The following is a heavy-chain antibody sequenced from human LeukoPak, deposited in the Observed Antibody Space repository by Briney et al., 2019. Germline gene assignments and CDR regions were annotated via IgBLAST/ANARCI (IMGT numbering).Heavy chain of an antibody. Sequence: SETLSLTCAVSGGSISTYYWNWIRQPPGKGLEWIGYIYYSGNANYNPSLKSRVTISVDTSKNQFSLNLTSVTAADTAVYYCAGAGYYDDTMGETWGQGILVTVSS. V-gene: IGHV4-59*01. CDR3: AGAGYYDDTMGET. CDR2: IYYSGNA. D-gene: IGHD3-22*01. J-gene: IGHJ4*02. CDR1: GGSISTYY.